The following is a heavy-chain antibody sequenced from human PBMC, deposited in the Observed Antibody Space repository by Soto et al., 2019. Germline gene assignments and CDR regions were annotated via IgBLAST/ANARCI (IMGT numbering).Heavy chain of an antibody. CDR2: TGATGRTT. CDR1: GFTFNIYA. CDR3: ATVHNTSRSFDY. Sequence: GGSLRLSCAASGFTFNIYAMTWVRQAPGKGLEWVLTTGATGRTTYYADSVKGRFTVSRDNSKNTLDLQMSNLRAEDTAVYYCATVHNTSRSFDYWGQGTLVTVSS. J-gene: IGHJ4*02. V-gene: IGHV3-23*01. D-gene: IGHD1-20*01.